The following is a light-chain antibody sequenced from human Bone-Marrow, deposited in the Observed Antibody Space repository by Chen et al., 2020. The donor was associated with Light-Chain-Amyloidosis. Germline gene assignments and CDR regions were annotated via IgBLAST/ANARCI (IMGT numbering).Light chain of an antibody. CDR1: DLPTKY. J-gene: IGLJ2*01. CDR2: RDT. CDR3: QSADSSGTYEVR. Sequence: SYELPQPPSVSVSPGQTARITCSGDDLPTKYAYWYQQKPDQAPVLVIHRDTERPSGISERFSGSSSGTTATLTISGVQAEDEADYHCQSADSSGTYEVRFGGGTKLTVL. V-gene: IGLV3-25*03.